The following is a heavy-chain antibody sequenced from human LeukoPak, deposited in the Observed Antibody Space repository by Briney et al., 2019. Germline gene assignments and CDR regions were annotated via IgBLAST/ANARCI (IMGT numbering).Heavy chain of an antibody. CDR3: ARGGKLGTMVRGVSLLSAFLNQYYFDY. D-gene: IGHD3-10*01. CDR2: INHSGST. V-gene: IGHV4-34*01. CDR1: GGSFSGHY. Sequence: KASGTLSLTCAVYGGSFSGHYWSWIRQPPGKGLEWIGEINHSGSTNYNPSLKSRVTISVDTSKNQFSLKLSSVTAADTAVYYCARGGKLGTMVRGVSLLSAFLNQYYFDYWGQGTLVTVSS. J-gene: IGHJ4*02.